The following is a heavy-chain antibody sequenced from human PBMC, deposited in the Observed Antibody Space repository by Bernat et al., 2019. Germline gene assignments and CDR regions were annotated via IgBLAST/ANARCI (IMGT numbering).Heavy chain of an antibody. J-gene: IGHJ5*02. CDR3: ARDGGYRYGSFWFDP. CDR2: RSYDESHK. Sequence: QVQLVESGGGVVQPGRSLRLSCAASGFSFSSYAMHWVRQAPGKGLEWVAVRSYDESHKYYADSVKGRFTISRNNYKNTLYLQMNSLRDEDTAVYYCARDGGYRYGSFWFDPWGQGTLVTVSS. CDR1: GFSFSSYA. V-gene: IGHV3-30*01. D-gene: IGHD5-18*01.